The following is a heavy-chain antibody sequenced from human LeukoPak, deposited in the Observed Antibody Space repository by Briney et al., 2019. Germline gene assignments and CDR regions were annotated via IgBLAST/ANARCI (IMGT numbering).Heavy chain of an antibody. CDR2: INPNSGGT. V-gene: IGHV1-2*04. D-gene: IGHD1-26*01. Sequence: ASVKVSCKASGYTFTGYYMHWVRQAPGQGLEWMGWINPNSGGTNYAQKCQGWVTMTRDTSISTAYMELSRLRSDDTAVYYCARDAVVVGATSYGMDVWGQGTTVTVSS. J-gene: IGHJ6*02. CDR1: GYTFTGYY. CDR3: ARDAVVVGATSYGMDV.